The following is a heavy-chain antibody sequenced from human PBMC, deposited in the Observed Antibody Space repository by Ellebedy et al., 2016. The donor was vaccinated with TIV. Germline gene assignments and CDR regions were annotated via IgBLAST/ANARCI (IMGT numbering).Heavy chain of an antibody. Sequence: SETLSLXXTVSGGSISSYYWSWIRQHPGKDLEWIGYIDNSGTTSYNPSLKSRVTISLETSKKQFSLRLDSVTAADTAVYYCAMSRSDSWSQHYWGQGTQVTVSS. CDR1: GGSISSYY. CDR2: IDNSGTT. J-gene: IGHJ4*02. V-gene: IGHV4-59*06. CDR3: AMSRSDSWSQHY. D-gene: IGHD6-13*01.